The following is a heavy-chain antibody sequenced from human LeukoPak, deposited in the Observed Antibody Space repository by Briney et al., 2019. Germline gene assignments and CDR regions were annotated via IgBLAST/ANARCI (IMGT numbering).Heavy chain of an antibody. J-gene: IGHJ4*02. CDR2: ITPARGDT. D-gene: IGHD4-17*01. CDR3: ARGGIVVSATLVYGDRSSNDH. Sequence: GASVTVSCKASGYSFTSYCLHWLRQAPGQGLEWIGWITPARGDTRISQKFQGRVTLTRDPSINTVYMELTGLTSDDTATYYCARGGIVVSATLVYGDRSSNDHWGRGTLVIVSS. CDR1: GYSFTSYC. V-gene: IGHV1-2*02.